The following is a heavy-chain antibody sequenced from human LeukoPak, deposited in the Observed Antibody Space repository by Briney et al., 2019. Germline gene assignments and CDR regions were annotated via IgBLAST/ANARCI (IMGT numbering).Heavy chain of an antibody. CDR1: GYTFTSYY. CDR3: ARDVPSHDFWSGSNWFDP. D-gene: IGHD3-3*01. CDR2: INPSGGST. V-gene: IGHV1-46*01. J-gene: IGHJ5*02. Sequence: ASVKVSCKASGYTFTSYYMHWVRQAPGQGLEWMGIINPSGGSTSYAQKFQGRVTMTRDTSTSTVYMELSSLRSEDTAVYYCARDVPSHDFWSGSNWFDPWGQGTLVTVSS.